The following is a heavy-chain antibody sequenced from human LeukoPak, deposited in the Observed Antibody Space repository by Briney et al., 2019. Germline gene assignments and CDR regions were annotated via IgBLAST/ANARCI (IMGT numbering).Heavy chain of an antibody. CDR2: IRYDGSNK. V-gene: IGHV3-30*02. J-gene: IGHJ4*02. Sequence: GGSLRLSCAASGFTFSSYGMHWVRQAPGKGLEWVAFIRYDGSNKYYADSVKGRFTISRDNSNNTLYLQMNSLRAADTAVYYRAKDPHPWVVTEYYFDYWDQGTLVTVSS. CDR3: AKDPHPWVVTEYYFDY. CDR1: GFTFSSYG. D-gene: IGHD2-2*01.